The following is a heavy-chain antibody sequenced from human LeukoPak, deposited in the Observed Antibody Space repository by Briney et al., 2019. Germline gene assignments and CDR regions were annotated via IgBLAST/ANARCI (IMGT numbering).Heavy chain of an antibody. CDR1: GDSVSSNSAT. V-gene: IGHV6-1*01. Sequence: SQTLSLTCAISGDSVSSNSATWNWIRQSPSRGPEWLGRTYYRSKWYKYYAVSVKGRITINPDTSKNQFSLQLNSATPEDTAVYYCARGPSYFQHWGQGTLVTVSS. CDR3: ARGPSYFQH. J-gene: IGHJ1*01. CDR2: TYYRSKWYK.